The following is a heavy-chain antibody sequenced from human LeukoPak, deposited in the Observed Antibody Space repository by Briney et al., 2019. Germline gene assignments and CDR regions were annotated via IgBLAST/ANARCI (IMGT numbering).Heavy chain of an antibody. CDR3: ARHEVKQQLDAFDI. Sequence: GESLKISCKGSGYSFTSYWIGWVRQMPGKGLEWMGIIYPGDPDTRYSPSFQGQVTISADKSISTAYLQWSSLKASDAAMYYCARHEVKQQLDAFDIWGQGTMVTVSS. V-gene: IGHV5-51*01. CDR2: IYPGDPDT. D-gene: IGHD6-13*01. CDR1: GYSFTSYW. J-gene: IGHJ3*02.